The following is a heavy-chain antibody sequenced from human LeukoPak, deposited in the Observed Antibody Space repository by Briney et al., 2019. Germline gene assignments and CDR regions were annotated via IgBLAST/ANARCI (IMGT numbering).Heavy chain of an antibody. CDR2: ITRSGTYI. V-gene: IGHV3-21*01. J-gene: IGHJ1*01. Sequence: PGGSLRLSCAASGFTVSSNYMSWVRQAPGKGLEWVASITRSGTYIDYADSVKGRFTISRDNAKNSLYLQMNSLRAEDTAVYYCASDPAREAAAGRDFWGQGILVTVSS. D-gene: IGHD6-13*01. CDR3: ASDPAREAAAGRDF. CDR1: GFTVSSNY.